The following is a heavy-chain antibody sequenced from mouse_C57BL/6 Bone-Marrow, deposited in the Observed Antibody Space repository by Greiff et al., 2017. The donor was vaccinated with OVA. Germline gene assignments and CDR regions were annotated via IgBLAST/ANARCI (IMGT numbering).Heavy chain of an antibody. Sequence: QVQLQQPGAELVKPGASVKVSCKASGYTFTSYWLHWVKQRPGQGLEWIGRIHPSDSDTNYNQKFKGKATLTVDTSSRTAYMQLSSLTSEDTAVYYCAARSYEYYAMDYWGQGTSVTVSS. CDR2: IHPSDSDT. CDR3: AARSYEYYAMDY. J-gene: IGHJ4*01. V-gene: IGHV1-74*01. D-gene: IGHD1-1*01. CDR1: GYTFTSYW.